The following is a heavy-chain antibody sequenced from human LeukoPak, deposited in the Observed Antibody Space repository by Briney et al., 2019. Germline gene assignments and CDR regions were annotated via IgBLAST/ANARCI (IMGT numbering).Heavy chain of an antibody. V-gene: IGHV3-23*01. J-gene: IGHJ4*02. Sequence: GGSLRLSCAASGFTFSNYALHWVRQAPGKGLEWVSAIRGSGDGTYYADSVKGRFTISRDNSKNTLYLQMNSLRAEDTAVYYCAKPSGWLLYFDYWGQGTLVTVSS. CDR2: IRGSGDGT. D-gene: IGHD6-19*01. CDR3: AKPSGWLLYFDY. CDR1: GFTFSNYA.